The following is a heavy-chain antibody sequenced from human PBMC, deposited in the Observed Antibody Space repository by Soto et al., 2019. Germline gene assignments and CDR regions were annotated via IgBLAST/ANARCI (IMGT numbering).Heavy chain of an antibody. CDR3: ARDARWFGESPSYYYGMHV. J-gene: IGHJ6*02. CDR1: GYTFTGYY. CDR2: INPNSGGT. D-gene: IGHD3-10*01. Sequence: ASVKVSCKASGYTFTGYYMHWVRQAPGQGLEWMGWINPNSGGTNYAQKFQGWVTMTRDTSISTAYMELSRLRSDDTAVYHCARDARWFGESPSYYYGMHVWGQGTTVTVSS. V-gene: IGHV1-2*04.